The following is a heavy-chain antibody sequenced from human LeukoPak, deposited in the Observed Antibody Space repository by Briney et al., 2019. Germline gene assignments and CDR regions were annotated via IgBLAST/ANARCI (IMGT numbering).Heavy chain of an antibody. CDR3: ATGGGATKEREVLGY. J-gene: IGHJ4*02. CDR1: GGSFSGYY. CDR2: IYYSGST. Sequence: PSETLSLTCAVYGGSFSGYYWSWIRQPPGKGLEWIGSIYYSGSTYYNPSLKSRVTISVDTSKNQFSLKLSSVTAADTAVYYCATGGGATKEREVLGYWGQGTLVTVSS. V-gene: IGHV4-34*01. D-gene: IGHD1-26*01.